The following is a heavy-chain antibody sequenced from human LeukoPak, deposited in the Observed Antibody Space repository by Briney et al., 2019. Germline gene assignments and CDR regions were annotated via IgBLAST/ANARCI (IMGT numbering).Heavy chain of an antibody. Sequence: ASVKVSCKASGYTFTSYGISWVRQAPGQGLEWMGWISAYNGNTNYAQKLQGRVTMTTDTSTSTAYMELRSLRSDDTAVYYCARGRDYGGNADAFDIWGQGTMVTVSS. J-gene: IGHJ3*02. V-gene: IGHV1-18*01. CDR1: GYTFTSYG. CDR3: ARGRDYGGNADAFDI. CDR2: ISAYNGNT. D-gene: IGHD4-23*01.